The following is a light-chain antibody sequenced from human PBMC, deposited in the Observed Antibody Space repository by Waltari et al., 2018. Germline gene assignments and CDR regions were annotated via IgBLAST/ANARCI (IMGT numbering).Light chain of an antibody. J-gene: IGKJ1*01. CDR1: QSISHY. CDR3: QHYVNLPAT. CDR2: HAT. Sequence: EVVLTQSPGTLSLSPGEGATLSCRASQSISHYLAWYQQKPGQAPRLLIYHATSRATGSPGRFSGSGSGTDFSLTVSRLEPEDFAVYYCQHYVNLPATFGQGTKVEI. V-gene: IGKV3-20*01.